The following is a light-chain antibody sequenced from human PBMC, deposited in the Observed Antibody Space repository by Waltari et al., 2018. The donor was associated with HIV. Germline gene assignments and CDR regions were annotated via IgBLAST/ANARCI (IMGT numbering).Light chain of an antibody. Sequence: QSALTQPPSASGSPGQSVTISCTGTSSDVGDYNYVSWYQQHPGKAPKLMIFEVNKRSSGFPDRFPGSKSGNTASLTVSGRQAEDEAEYFCSSYGGNSNVVFVGGTKLTVL. CDR1: SSDVGDYNY. J-gene: IGLJ2*01. CDR2: EVN. CDR3: SSYGGNSNVV. V-gene: IGLV2-8*01.